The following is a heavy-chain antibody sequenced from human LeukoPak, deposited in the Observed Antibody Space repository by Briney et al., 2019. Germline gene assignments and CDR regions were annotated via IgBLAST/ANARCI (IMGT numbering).Heavy chain of an antibody. D-gene: IGHD2-2*01. CDR2: INAGNGNT. CDR3: ARDCSSTSCSGKLDY. J-gene: IGHJ4*02. CDR1: GYTFTSYA. V-gene: IGHV1-3*01. Sequence: GASVKVSCKASGYTFTSYAMHWVRQAPGQRLEWMGWINAGNGNTKYSQKFQGRVTITRDTSASTAYMELRSLRSDDTAVYYCARDCSSTSCSGKLDYWGQGTLVTVSS.